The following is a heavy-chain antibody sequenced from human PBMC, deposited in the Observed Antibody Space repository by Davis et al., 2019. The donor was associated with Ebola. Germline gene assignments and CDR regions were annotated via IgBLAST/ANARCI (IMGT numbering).Heavy chain of an antibody. D-gene: IGHD1-1*01. Sequence: GESLKISCAASGFTFSSYAMSWVRQAPGQGLEWMGWISAYNGNTNYAQNLQGRVTMTTDTSSNTAYMELRSLRSDDTAVYYCAREAYNWNGHFDYWGQGTLVTVSS. J-gene: IGHJ4*02. CDR2: ISAYNGNT. CDR1: GFTFSSYA. V-gene: IGHV1-18*01. CDR3: AREAYNWNGHFDY.